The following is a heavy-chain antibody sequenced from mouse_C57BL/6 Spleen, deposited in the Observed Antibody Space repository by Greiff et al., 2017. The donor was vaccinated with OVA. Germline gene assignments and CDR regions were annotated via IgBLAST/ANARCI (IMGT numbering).Heavy chain of an antibody. Sequence: VQLMESGPGLVQPSQSLSITCTASGFSLTSYGVHWVRQSPGKGLEWLGVIWRGGSTDYNAAFISRLSISKDNSKSQVFFKMNSLQADDTAIYYCARNDYDEEYAMDYWGKGTSVTVSS. J-gene: IGHJ4*01. CDR2: IWRGGST. D-gene: IGHD2-4*01. V-gene: IGHV2-2*01. CDR1: GFSLTSYG. CDR3: ARNDYDEEYAMDY.